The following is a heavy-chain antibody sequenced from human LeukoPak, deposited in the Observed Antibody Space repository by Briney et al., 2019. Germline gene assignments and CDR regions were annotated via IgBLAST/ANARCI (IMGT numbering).Heavy chain of an antibody. CDR3: ARGLTSADNDY. CDR2: ISTYNDNR. J-gene: IGHJ4*02. D-gene: IGHD2-2*01. CDR1: GYTFSSHA. V-gene: IGHV1-18*01. Sequence: GASVKVSCKASGYTFSSHAITWVRQAPGQGLEWMGWISTYNDNRNYAQKVQGRVTMTTDTSTSTAYMELRSLRSDDTAVYYCARGLTSADNDYWGQGTLVTVSS.